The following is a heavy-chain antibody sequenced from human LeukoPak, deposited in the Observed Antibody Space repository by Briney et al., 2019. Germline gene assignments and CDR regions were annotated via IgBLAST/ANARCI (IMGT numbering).Heavy chain of an antibody. CDR2: INHSGST. CDR3: ARDDYFYDSSGYYY. V-gene: IGHV4-34*01. D-gene: IGHD3-22*01. J-gene: IGHJ4*02. CDR1: GGSISSYY. Sequence: SETLSLTCTFSGGSISSYYWSWIRQPPGKGLEWIGEINHSGSTNYNPSLKSRVTISVDTSKNQFSLKLSSVTAADTAVYYCARDDYFYDSSGYYYWGQGTLVTVSS.